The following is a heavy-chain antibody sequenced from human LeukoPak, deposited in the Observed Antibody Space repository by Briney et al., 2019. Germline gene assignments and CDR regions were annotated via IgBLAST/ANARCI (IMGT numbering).Heavy chain of an antibody. CDR2: IKSKIDGGTT. V-gene: IGHV3-15*01. J-gene: IGHJ4*02. Sequence: GGSLRFSCAVSGFTFSHAWMSWVRQAPGEGLEWVGRIKSKIDGGTTDYGAPVKGRFTISRDDSKNTLYLQMNSLKSEDTAVYYCTTIRGFCSGRSCLGYWGQGTLVTVSS. CDR1: GFTFSHAW. D-gene: IGHD2-15*01. CDR3: TTIRGFCSGRSCLGY.